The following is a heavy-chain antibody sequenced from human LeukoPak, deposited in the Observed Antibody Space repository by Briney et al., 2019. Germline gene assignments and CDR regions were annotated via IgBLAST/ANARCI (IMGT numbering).Heavy chain of an antibody. Sequence: ASVKVSCKASGYTFTSYGISWVRQAPGQGLEWMGWISGNNGNTNYAQKPQGRVTMTTDTSTSTAYMELRSLRSDDTAVFYCARGRAAGTFWLDYWGQGTLVTVSS. J-gene: IGHJ4*02. V-gene: IGHV1-18*01. D-gene: IGHD6-13*01. CDR1: GYTFTSYG. CDR3: ARGRAAGTFWLDY. CDR2: ISGNNGNT.